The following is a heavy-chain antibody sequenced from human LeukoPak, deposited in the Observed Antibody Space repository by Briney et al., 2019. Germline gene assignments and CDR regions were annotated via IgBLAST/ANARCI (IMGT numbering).Heavy chain of an antibody. D-gene: IGHD6-13*01. Sequence: PSETLSLTCTVSGGSISSYYWSWIRQPPGKGLEWIGYIYYSGSTNYNPSLKSRVTISVDTSKNQFSLKLSSVTAADTAVYYCARASSWYAYFDYWGQGALVTVSS. CDR1: GGSISSYY. CDR2: IYYSGST. V-gene: IGHV4-59*01. J-gene: IGHJ4*02. CDR3: ARASSWYAYFDY.